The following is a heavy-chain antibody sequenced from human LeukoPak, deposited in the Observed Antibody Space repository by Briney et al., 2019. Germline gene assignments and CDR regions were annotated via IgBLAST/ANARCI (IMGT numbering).Heavy chain of an antibody. CDR3: ARDQYYYDSSGYYRFDY. V-gene: IGHV4-39*07. J-gene: IGHJ4*02. CDR2: IYYSGST. Sequence: SETLSLTCTVSDGSISSSSYYWGWIRQPPGKGLEWIGSIYYSGSTYNNPSLKSRVTISVDTSKNQFSLKLSSVTAADTAVYYCARDQYYYDSSGYYRFDYWGQGTLVTVSS. D-gene: IGHD3-22*01. CDR1: DGSISSSSYY.